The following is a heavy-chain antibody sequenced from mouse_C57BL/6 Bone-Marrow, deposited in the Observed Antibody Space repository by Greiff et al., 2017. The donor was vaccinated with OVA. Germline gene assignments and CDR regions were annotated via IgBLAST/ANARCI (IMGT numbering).Heavy chain of an antibody. Sequence: VQRVESGAELVKPGASVKMSCKASGYTFTTYPIEWMKQNHGKSLEWIGNFHPYNDDTKYNEKFKGKATLTVEKSSSTVYLELSRLTSDDSAVYYCARGYYGSSYAMDYWGQGTSVTVSS. CDR1: GYTFTTYP. CDR3: ARGYYGSSYAMDY. J-gene: IGHJ4*01. V-gene: IGHV1-47*01. D-gene: IGHD1-1*01. CDR2: FHPYNDDT.